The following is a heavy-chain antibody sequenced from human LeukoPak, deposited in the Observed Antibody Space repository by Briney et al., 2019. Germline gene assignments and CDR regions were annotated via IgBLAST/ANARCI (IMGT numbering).Heavy chain of an antibody. D-gene: IGHD5-12*01. CDR2: ICYSGST. J-gene: IGHJ3*02. V-gene: IGHV4-30-4*01. Sequence: PSQTLSLTCTVSVGPISSGDYYWRSIRQPPGKGLEWIGYICYSGSTYYNPSLKSRVTISVDASKNQFSLKLRSVTAADTAVYYCATGSKIVPTSRPHDYYDRTRVGGSAFDIWGQGTMVTVSS. CDR1: VGPISSGDYY. CDR3: ATGSKIVPTSRPHDYYDRTRVGGSAFDI.